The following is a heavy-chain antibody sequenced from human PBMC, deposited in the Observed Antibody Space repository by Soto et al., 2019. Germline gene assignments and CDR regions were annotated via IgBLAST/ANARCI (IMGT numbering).Heavy chain of an antibody. Sequence: GGSLRLSCAASGFTFSGSAMHWVRQASGKGLKWVGRIRSKANSYATAYAASVKGRFTISRDDSKNTAYLQMNSLKTEDTAVYYCTRLSPTIAAAGDDAFDIWGQGTMVTVSS. CDR2: IRSKANSYAT. CDR1: GFTFSGSA. V-gene: IGHV3-73*01. J-gene: IGHJ3*02. D-gene: IGHD6-13*01. CDR3: TRLSPTIAAAGDDAFDI.